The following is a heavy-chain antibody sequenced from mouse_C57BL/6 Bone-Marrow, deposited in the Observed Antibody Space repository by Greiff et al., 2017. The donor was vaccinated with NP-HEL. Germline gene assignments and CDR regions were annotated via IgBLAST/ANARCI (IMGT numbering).Heavy chain of an antibody. CDR2: INPNNGGT. CDR3: ARGDYYGSISYYYAMDY. V-gene: IGHV1-18*01. D-gene: IGHD1-1*01. Sequence: VQLQQSGPELVKPGASVKIPCKASGYTFTDYNMDWVKQSHGKSLEWIGDINPNNGGTIYNQKFKGKATLTVDKSSSTACMELRSLTSEDTAVYYCARGDYYGSISYYYAMDYWGQGTSVTVSS. CDR1: GYTFTDYN. J-gene: IGHJ4*01.